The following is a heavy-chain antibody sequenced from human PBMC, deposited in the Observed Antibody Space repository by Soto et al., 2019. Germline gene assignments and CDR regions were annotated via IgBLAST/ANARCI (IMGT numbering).Heavy chain of an antibody. V-gene: IGHV1-69*06. CDR3: ARDPYTQWPESRTRFDY. Sequence: QVQLVQSGAEVKKPGSSVKVSCKASGGTFSSYAISWVRQAPGQGLEWMGGIIPIFGTANYAQKFQGRVTITADKSPSTAYMELSSLRSEDTAVYYCARDPYTQWPESRTRFDYWGQGTLVTVSS. CDR2: IIPIFGTA. D-gene: IGHD6-19*01. J-gene: IGHJ4*02. CDR1: GGTFSSYA.